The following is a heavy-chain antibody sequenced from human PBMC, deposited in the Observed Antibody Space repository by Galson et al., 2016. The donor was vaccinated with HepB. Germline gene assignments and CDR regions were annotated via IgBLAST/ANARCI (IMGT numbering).Heavy chain of an antibody. J-gene: IGHJ4*02. CDR1: GFTFSSYW. Sequence: SLRLSCAASGFTFSSYWMHWVRQAPGKGLVWVSHINSDGSSTNYADSVKGRFTISRDNAKNTLYLQMNSLRAEDTAVYYCARVNGRNLDYWGQGTLVTVSS. D-gene: IGHD2-8*01. V-gene: IGHV3-74*01. CDR2: INSDGSST. CDR3: ARVNGRNLDY.